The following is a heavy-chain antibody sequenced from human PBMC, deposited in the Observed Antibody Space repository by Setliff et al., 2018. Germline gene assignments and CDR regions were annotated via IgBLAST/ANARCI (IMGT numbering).Heavy chain of an antibody. D-gene: IGHD3-22*01. CDR2: ISTYNGDT. CDR3: ARDVFPYHYEGAFDI. V-gene: IGHV1-18*01. Sequence: GASVKVSCKASGYTFTSYGISWVRQAPGQGLEWMGWISTYNGDTDYAQKLQDRLTMTTDTSTSTVYMELRSLRSDDTAVYYCARDVFPYHYEGAFDIWGQGTMVTVS. J-gene: IGHJ3*02. CDR1: GYTFTSYG.